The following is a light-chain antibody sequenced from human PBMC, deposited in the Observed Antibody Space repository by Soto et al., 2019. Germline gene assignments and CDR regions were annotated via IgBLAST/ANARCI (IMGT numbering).Light chain of an antibody. CDR1: ETISTF. Sequence: DIQLTQSPSSLSASVGDRVTMTCRASETISTFLNWYQHKPGKAPKLLISASSCLQSGVPSRFSGSGSGTDFTLTIDSLRPEDFASYYCQQSYSSSPITFGPGTRLEIK. J-gene: IGKJ5*01. CDR2: ASS. CDR3: QQSYSSSPIT. V-gene: IGKV1-39*01.